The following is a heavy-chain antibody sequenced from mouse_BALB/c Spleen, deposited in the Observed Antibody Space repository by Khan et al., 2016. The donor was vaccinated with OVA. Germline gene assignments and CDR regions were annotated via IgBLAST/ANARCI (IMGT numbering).Heavy chain of an antibody. V-gene: IGHV3-6*02. CDR1: GYSITSGYF. CDR3: ARGGSSGPAWFAY. J-gene: IGHJ3*01. Sequence: EVQLQESGPGLVKPSQSLSLTCSVTGYSITSGYFWNWIRQFPGNNLEWLGYIRYDGDSNYNPSLKNRISITRDKSKNQFFLKLNSVPPEDTATYYCARGGSSGPAWFAYWGQGTLVTVSA. CDR2: IRYDGDS. D-gene: IGHD3-1*01.